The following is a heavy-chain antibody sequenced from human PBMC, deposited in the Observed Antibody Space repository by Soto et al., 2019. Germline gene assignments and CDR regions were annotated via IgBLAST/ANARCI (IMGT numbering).Heavy chain of an antibody. CDR3: ARDGYDSSGYYYESPRFGMDV. J-gene: IGHJ6*02. CDR2: IIPIFGTA. D-gene: IGHD3-22*01. Sequence: SVKVSCKASGGTFSSYAISWVRQAPGQGLEWMGGIIPIFGTANYAQKFQGRVTITADESTSTAYMELSSLRSEDTAVYYCARDGYDSSGYYYESPRFGMDVWGQGTTVTVSS. V-gene: IGHV1-69*13. CDR1: GGTFSSYA.